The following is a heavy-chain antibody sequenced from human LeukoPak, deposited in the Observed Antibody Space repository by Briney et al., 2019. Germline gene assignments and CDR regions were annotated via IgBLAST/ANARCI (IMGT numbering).Heavy chain of an antibody. D-gene: IGHD2-15*01. CDR1: GDSVTSKSAA. V-gene: IGHV6-1*01. CDR2: TYYRSKWSN. J-gene: IGHJ4*02. Sequence: SQTLSLTCAISGDSVTSKSAAGNWIRQSPSRGLEWVGRTYYRSKWSNDYAASVKGRITVNPDTSKNQFSLQLSSVTPEDTAVYYCARSRAATFDYWGQGTLVTVSS. CDR3: ARSRAATFDY.